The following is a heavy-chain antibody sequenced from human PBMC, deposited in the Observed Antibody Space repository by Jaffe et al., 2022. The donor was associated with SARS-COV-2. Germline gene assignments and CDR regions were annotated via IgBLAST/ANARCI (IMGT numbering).Heavy chain of an antibody. CDR3: ARGHFGMDI. CDR1: RFSFSQSW. CDR2: INTDESDK. J-gene: IGHJ6*02. Sequence: EVQLVESGGGSVQPGGSLRLSCLASRFSFSQSWMTWVRQAPGKGLEWVANINTDESDKNYADSVKGRFTISRDNAKNSLYLQMNSLKVEDTAVYYCARGHFGMDIWGQGTTVTVSS. V-gene: IGHV3-7*03.